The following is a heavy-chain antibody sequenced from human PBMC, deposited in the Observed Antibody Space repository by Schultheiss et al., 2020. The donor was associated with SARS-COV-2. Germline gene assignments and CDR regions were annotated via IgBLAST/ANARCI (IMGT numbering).Heavy chain of an antibody. CDR1: GFSFRDYY. D-gene: IGHD6-13*01. Sequence: GGSLRLSCAASGFSFRDYYMTWIRQAPGEGLEWVSRINSGGSATTYADSVKGRFTISRDNAKNTLYLQMNSLSAEDTAVYYCARDLLPAAGAPDYWGQGTLVTVSS. V-gene: IGHV3-74*01. CDR2: INSGGSAT. J-gene: IGHJ4*02. CDR3: ARDLLPAAGAPDY.